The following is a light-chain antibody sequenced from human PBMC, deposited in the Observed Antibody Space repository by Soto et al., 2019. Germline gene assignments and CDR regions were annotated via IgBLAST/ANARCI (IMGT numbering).Light chain of an antibody. Sequence: EVVLTQSPGTLSLSPGERATLSCRASQSVSSNYVAWYQQIPGQTPRLLIYGASSRATGIPDRFSGSGSGTDFTLTITRLEPEDFAMYYCQRYDSLRTFGQGTKVDIK. J-gene: IGKJ1*01. CDR2: GAS. CDR1: QSVSSNY. V-gene: IGKV3-20*01. CDR3: QRYDSLRT.